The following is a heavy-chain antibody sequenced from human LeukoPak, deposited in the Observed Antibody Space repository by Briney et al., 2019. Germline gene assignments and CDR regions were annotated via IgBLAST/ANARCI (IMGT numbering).Heavy chain of an antibody. Sequence: SETLSLTCTVSGGSISSYYWSWIRQPPGKGLEWIGYIYYSGSTNYNPSLKSRVTISVDTSKNQFSLKLSSVTAADTAVYYCASASYYRYYYYMDVWGKGTTVTVSS. CDR3: ASASYYRYYYYMDV. D-gene: IGHD3-10*01. J-gene: IGHJ6*03. CDR1: GGSISSYY. V-gene: IGHV4-59*01. CDR2: IYYSGST.